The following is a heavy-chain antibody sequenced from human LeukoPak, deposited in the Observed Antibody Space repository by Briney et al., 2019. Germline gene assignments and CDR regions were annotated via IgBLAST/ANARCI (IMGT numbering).Heavy chain of an antibody. J-gene: IGHJ4*02. D-gene: IGHD6-13*01. CDR3: ARDLDSSPTNY. CDR2: IIPIFGTA. Sequence: PSVKVSCKASGGTFSRYAISWVRQAPGQELEWMGGIIPIFGTANYARKFQGRVTITADESTSTAYMELSSLRSEDTAVYYCARDLDSSPTNYWGQGTLVTVSS. V-gene: IGHV1-69*13. CDR1: GGTFSRYA.